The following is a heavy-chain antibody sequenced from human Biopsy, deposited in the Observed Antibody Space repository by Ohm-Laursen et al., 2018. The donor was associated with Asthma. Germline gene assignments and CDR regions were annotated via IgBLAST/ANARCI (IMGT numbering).Heavy chain of an antibody. CDR3: ARVVSYGDIYFGIDV. CDR1: GASISQYY. J-gene: IGHJ6*02. D-gene: IGHD4-23*01. Sequence: SQTLSLTCSVSGASISQYYWTWIRQSPGKGLEWIGFVFWSGSTHYSRSLERRVSISIDTATNEFSMKLWSVTPADTAVYFCARVVSYGDIYFGIDVWGPGNTVVVS. CDR2: VFWSGST. V-gene: IGHV4-59*08.